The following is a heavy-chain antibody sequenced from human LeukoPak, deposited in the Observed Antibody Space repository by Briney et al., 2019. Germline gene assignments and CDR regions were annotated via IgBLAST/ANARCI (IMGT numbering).Heavy chain of an antibody. J-gene: IGHJ5*02. D-gene: IGHD3-22*01. V-gene: IGHV3-23*01. CDR3: AKGSSGYFVDL. Sequence: GGSLRLSCAASGFIFNTYGLIWVRQAPGKGLEWVSAISNDGGGTNYADFVKGRFTISRDNSKNTLFLQMNSLRAEDTALYYCAKGSSGYFVDLWGQGTLVTVAS. CDR1: GFIFNTYG. CDR2: ISNDGGGT.